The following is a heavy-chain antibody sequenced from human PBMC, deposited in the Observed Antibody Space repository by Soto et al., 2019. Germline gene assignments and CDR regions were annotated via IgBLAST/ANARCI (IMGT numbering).Heavy chain of an antibody. V-gene: IGHV4-39*01. CDR3: ARQSGWLLSPSSFDP. D-gene: IGHD3-9*01. Sequence: PSETLSLTCTVSGGSISSSSYYWGWIRQPPGKGLEWIGSIYYSGSTYYNPSLKSRVTISVDTSKNQFSLKLSSVTAADTAVYYCARQSGWLLSPSSFDPWGQGPLVTVSS. CDR2: IYYSGST. CDR1: GGSISSSSYY. J-gene: IGHJ5*02.